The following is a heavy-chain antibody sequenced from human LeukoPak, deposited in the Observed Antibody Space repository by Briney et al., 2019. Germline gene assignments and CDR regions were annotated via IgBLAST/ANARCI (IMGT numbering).Heavy chain of an antibody. Sequence: GASVKVSCKVSGYTPTELSMHWVRQAPGKGLEWMGGFDPEDCETIYAQKSQGRDTMTGDTSEDTAYMELSSLRSEDTAVYYCATLSLMVVRGVSRDYWGQGTLVTVSS. V-gene: IGHV1-24*01. CDR2: FDPEDCET. J-gene: IGHJ4*02. CDR1: GYTPTELS. CDR3: ATLSLMVVRGVSRDY. D-gene: IGHD3-10*01.